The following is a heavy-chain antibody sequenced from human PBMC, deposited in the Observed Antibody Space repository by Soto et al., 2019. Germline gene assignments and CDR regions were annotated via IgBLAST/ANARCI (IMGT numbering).Heavy chain of an antibody. J-gene: IGHJ2*01. Sequence: PSETLSLTCAVSGGSIISSNWWSWVRQPPGKGLEWIGEIYHSGSTNYNPSLKSRVTISVDKSKNQFSLKLSSVTAADTAVYYCARAVGVPETSITMIVVVTPARYFDLWGRGTLVTVSS. CDR2: IYHSGST. CDR3: ARAVGVPETSITMIVVVTPARYFDL. CDR1: GGSIISSNW. D-gene: IGHD3-22*01. V-gene: IGHV4-4*02.